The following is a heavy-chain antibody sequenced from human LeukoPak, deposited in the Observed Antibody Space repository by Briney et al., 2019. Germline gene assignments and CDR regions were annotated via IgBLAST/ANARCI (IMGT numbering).Heavy chain of an antibody. D-gene: IGHD2-15*01. Sequence: PSETLSLTCAVSGYSISSGYYWGWIRQPPGKGLEWIGSIYHSGSTYYNPSLKSRVTISVDTSKNQFSLKLSSVTAADTAVYYCARGRLGCSGGSRYCCNFDYWGQGTLVTVSS. V-gene: IGHV4-38-2*01. CDR3: ARGRLGCSGGSRYCCNFDY. J-gene: IGHJ4*02. CDR1: GYSISSGYY. CDR2: IYHSGST.